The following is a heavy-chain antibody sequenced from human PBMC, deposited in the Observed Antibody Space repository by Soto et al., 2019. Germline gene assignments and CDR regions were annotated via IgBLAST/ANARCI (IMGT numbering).Heavy chain of an antibody. CDR1: GYTFTSDG. J-gene: IGHJ5*02. Sequence: ASVKGSCKASGYTFTSDGSSWVRQAPGQGLEWMGWINTDNGNTKYAQKFQVRVTITRDTSASTAYMELSSLRSEDTAVYYCARDRYNWNNWFDPWGQGTLVTVSS. CDR3: ARDRYNWNNWFDP. CDR2: INTDNGNT. V-gene: IGHV1-3*04. D-gene: IGHD1-20*01.